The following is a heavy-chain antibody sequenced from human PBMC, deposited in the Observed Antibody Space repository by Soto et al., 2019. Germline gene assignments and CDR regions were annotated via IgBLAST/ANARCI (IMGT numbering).Heavy chain of an antibody. D-gene: IGHD1-26*01. V-gene: IGHV4-39*07. Sequence: SETLSLTCTVSGGSISSSSYYWGWIRQPPGKGLEWIGSINHSGSSIYNPSLKNRVTISTMSNNKFSLELSSVTAADTAVYYCTGGLFSGSSYSGSWYYFDSWGQGTMVTVSS. CDR1: GGSISSSSYY. CDR3: TGGLFSGSSYSGSWYYFDS. J-gene: IGHJ4*02. CDR2: INHSGSS.